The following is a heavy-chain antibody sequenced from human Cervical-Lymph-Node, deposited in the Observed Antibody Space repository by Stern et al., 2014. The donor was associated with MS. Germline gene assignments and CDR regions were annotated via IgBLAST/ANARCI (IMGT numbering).Heavy chain of an antibody. CDR3: AKDKGVGARGGVFDY. J-gene: IGHJ4*02. CDR2: ISYDGSNK. CDR1: GFTFSSYG. D-gene: IGHD1-26*01. Sequence: DQLVASGGGVVQPGRSLRLSCAASGFTFSSYGMHWVRQAPGKGLEWVAVISYDGSNKYYADSVKGRFTISRDNSKNTLYLQMNSLRAEDTAVYYCAKDKGVGARGGVFDYWGQGTLVTVSS. V-gene: IGHV3-30*18.